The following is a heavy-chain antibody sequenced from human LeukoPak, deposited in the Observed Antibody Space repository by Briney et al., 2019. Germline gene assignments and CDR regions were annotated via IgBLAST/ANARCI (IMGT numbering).Heavy chain of an antibody. D-gene: IGHD5-12*01. CDR2: INSDGSST. CDR3: ARDRAIDIRAYDI. J-gene: IGHJ3*02. Sequence: GGSLRLSCAASGFTFSSYWMHWVRQAPGKGLVWVSRINSDGSSTSYADSVKGRFTISRDNAKNSLYLQMNSLRAEDTAMYFCARDRAIDIRAYDIWGQGTMVTVSS. CDR1: GFTFSSYW. V-gene: IGHV3-74*01.